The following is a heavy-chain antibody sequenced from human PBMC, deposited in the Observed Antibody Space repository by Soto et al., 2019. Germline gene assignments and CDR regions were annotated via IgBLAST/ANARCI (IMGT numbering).Heavy chain of an antibody. D-gene: IGHD6-13*01. CDR2: ISGSGGST. CDR3: AKDCTAAAVIRDAFDI. V-gene: IGHV3-23*01. J-gene: IGHJ3*02. Sequence: SGGSLRLSCAASGFTFSSYAMSWVRQAPGKGLEWVSAISGSGGSTYYADSVKGRFTISRDNSKNTLYLQMNSLRAEDTAVYYCAKDCTAAAVIRDAFDIWGQGTMVTVSS. CDR1: GFTFSSYA.